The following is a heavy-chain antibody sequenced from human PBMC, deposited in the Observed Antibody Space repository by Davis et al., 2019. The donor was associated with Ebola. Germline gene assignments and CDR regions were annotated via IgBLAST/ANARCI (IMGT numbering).Heavy chain of an antibody. CDR2: IYYSGST. J-gene: IGHJ4*02. CDR1: GGSISSGGYY. Sequence: MPSETLSLTCPVSGGSISSGGYYWSWIRQHPGKGLEWIGYIYYSGSTYYNPSLKSRVTISVDTSKNQFSLKLSSVTAADTAVYYCASYYYDSSGKGYFDYWGQGTLVTVSS. V-gene: IGHV4-31*03. CDR3: ASYYYDSSGKGYFDY. D-gene: IGHD3-22*01.